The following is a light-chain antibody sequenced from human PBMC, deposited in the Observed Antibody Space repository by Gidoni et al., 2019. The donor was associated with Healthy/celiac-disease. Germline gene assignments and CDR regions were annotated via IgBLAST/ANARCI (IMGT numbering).Light chain of an antibody. CDR1: QSVSSY. CDR2: DAS. CDR3: QQRSNWPLYT. Sequence: EIVLTHPPATLSLSPGERATLSCRASQSVSSYLAWYQQKPGQAPRLLIYDASNRATGIPARFSGSGSGTDFTLTISSLEPEDFAVYYCQQRSNWPLYTFAQXTKLEIK. J-gene: IGKJ2*01. V-gene: IGKV3-11*01.